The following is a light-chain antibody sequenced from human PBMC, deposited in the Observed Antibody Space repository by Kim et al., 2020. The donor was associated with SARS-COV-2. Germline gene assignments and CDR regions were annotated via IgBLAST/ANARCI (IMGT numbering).Light chain of an antibody. Sequence: EIVMTQSPATLSMSPGERATLSCRASQSIRADLTWYQQKSGQGPRLLIYDASTRATGVPARFTGSGSGTDFTLTNNGLQSEDFAMYYCQQYNYWPPWTFGQGTKLEI. CDR1: QSIRAD. J-gene: IGKJ1*01. V-gene: IGKV3-15*01. CDR3: QQYNYWPPWT. CDR2: DAS.